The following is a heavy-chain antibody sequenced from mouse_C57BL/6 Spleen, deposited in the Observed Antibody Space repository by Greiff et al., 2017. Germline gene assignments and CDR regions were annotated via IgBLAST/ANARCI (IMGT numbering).Heavy chain of an antibody. D-gene: IGHD1-1*01. J-gene: IGHJ1*03. V-gene: IGHV5-4*01. CDR2: ISDGGSYT. CDR3: AREGGSRGPTTVVAPLDV. CDR1: GFTFSSYA. Sequence: EVKLMESGGGLVKPGGSLKLSCAASGFTFSSYAMSWVRQTPEKRLEWVATISDGGSYTYYPDNVKGRFTISRDNAKNNLYLQMSHLKSEDTAMYYCAREGGSRGPTTVVAPLDVWGTGTTVTVSS.